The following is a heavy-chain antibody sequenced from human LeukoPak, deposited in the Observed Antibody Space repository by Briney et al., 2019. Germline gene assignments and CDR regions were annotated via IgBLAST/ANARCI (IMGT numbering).Heavy chain of an antibody. Sequence: PSETLSLTCAVYGGSSSGYYWSWIRQPPGKGLERIGEINHSGSTNYNPSLKSRVTISVDTSKNQFSLKLSSVTAADTAVYYCARSPRYYYGSGSYYFDYWGQGTLVTVSS. CDR2: INHSGST. V-gene: IGHV4-34*01. CDR3: ARSPRYYYGSGSYYFDY. D-gene: IGHD3-10*01. J-gene: IGHJ4*02. CDR1: GGSSSGYY.